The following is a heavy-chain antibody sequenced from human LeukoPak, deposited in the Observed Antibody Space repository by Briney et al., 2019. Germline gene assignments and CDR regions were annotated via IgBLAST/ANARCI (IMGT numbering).Heavy chain of an antibody. CDR2: IYYSEST. J-gene: IGHJ4*02. D-gene: IGHD1-14*01. CDR3: ARDGIDKVGFEY. Sequence: SVTLSLTCTVSGDSISSDYWSWIRQPPGKGLEWIGYIYYSESTNYNPSLESRVTISADTSKNQFSLKLSSVTAADTAVYYCARDGIDKVGFEYWGLGTLVTVSS. CDR1: GDSISSDY. V-gene: IGHV4-59*01.